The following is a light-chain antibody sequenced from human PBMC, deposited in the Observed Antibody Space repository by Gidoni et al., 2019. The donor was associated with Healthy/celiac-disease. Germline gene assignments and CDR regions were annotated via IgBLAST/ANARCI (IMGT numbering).Light chain of an antibody. CDR2: AAF. J-gene: IGKJ1*01. V-gene: IGKV1-12*01. Sequence: DIQMTQSPSSVSASVGDRVTLTCRASQGISCWFAWYQQKPGKAPKLLIYAAFSFQSGVPSRFSGSGSGTDFTLTISILQHEDFANYYCQQANSFPPRTFGQGTKVEIK. CDR1: QGISCW. CDR3: QQANSFPPRT.